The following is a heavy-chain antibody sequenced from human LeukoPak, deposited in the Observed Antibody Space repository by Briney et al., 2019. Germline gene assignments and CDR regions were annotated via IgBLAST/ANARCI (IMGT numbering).Heavy chain of an antibody. V-gene: IGHV3-23*01. CDR3: ATVAGLERDSDY. CDR2: ISGSGGST. CDR1: GFTFSSYA. D-gene: IGHD1-1*01. J-gene: IGHJ4*02. Sequence: GGSLRLSCAASGFTFSSYAMSWVRQAPGKGLEWVSAISGSGGSTYYADSVKGRFTISRDKSKKTLYLQMNSLRAEDTAVYYCATVAGLERDSDYWGQGTLVTVSS.